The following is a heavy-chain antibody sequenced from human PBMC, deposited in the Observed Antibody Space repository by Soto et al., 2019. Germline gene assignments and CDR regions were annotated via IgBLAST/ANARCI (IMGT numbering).Heavy chain of an antibody. J-gene: IGHJ4*02. Sequence: EVQLVESGGGLVKPGGSLRLSCAASGFTFSSYSMNWVRQAPGKGLEWVSSISSSSSYIYYADSVKGRFTISRDNAKNSLYLQMNSLRAEDTAVYYCGRDIKGLWRQWLARGLDYWGQGTLVTVSS. CDR2: ISSSSSYI. D-gene: IGHD6-19*01. CDR3: GRDIKGLWRQWLARGLDY. V-gene: IGHV3-21*01. CDR1: GFTFSSYS.